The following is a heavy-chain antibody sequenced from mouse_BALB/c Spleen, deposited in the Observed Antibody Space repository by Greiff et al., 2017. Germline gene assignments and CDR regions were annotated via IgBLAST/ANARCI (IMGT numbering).Heavy chain of an antibody. J-gene: IGHJ4*01. D-gene: IGHD2-3*01. CDR3: TREEAYDPYYAMDY. Sequence: EVMLVESGGGLVKPGGSLKLSCAASGFTFSSYTMSWVRQTPEKRLEWVATISSGGSYTYYPDSVKGRFTISRDNAKNTLYLQMSSLKSEDTAMYYCTREEAYDPYYAMDYWGQGTSVTVSS. CDR1: GFTFSSYT. V-gene: IGHV5-6-4*01. CDR2: ISSGGSYT.